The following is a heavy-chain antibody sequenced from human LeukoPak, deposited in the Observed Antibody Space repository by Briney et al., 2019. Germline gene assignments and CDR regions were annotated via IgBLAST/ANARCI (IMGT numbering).Heavy chain of an antibody. V-gene: IGHV4-30-2*01. D-gene: IGHD4-17*01. CDR2: IYHSGST. CDR1: GGSISSGGYS. CDR3: ARGDYGALDI. Sequence: NASETLSLTCAVSGGSISSGGYSWSWIRQPPGKGLEWIGYIYHSGSTYYNPSLKSRVTISVDRSKNQFSLKLSSVTAADTAVYYCARGDYGALDIWGQGTMVTVSS. J-gene: IGHJ3*02.